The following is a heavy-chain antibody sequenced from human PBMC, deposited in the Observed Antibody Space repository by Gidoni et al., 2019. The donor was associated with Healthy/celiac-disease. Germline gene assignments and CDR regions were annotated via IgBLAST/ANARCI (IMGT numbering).Heavy chain of an antibody. J-gene: IGHJ4*02. CDR2: ISGSGSSK. D-gene: IGHD1-26*01. CDR3: AKEWGLLTWLAYFDY. Sequence: EVQLLASGGGLVQPGGSLRLSCAASGLPFRGYAMGWVRQAPGKGLEWVAAISGSGSSKYYADSVKGRFTISRDNSKNTLYLQMNSLRAEDTAVYCCAKEWGLLTWLAYFDYWGQGTLVTVSS. V-gene: IGHV3-23*01. CDR1: GLPFRGYA.